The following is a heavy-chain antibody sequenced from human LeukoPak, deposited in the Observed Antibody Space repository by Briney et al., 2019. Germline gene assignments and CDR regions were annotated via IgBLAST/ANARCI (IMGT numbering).Heavy chain of an antibody. D-gene: IGHD3-10*01. V-gene: IGHV5-51*01. J-gene: IGHJ2*01. CDR3: ARGSSGSYSRWWYSDL. CDR1: GYSFTSYW. CDR2: IYPGDSDT. Sequence: KPGESLKISCKGSGYSFTSYWIGWVRQMPGKGLEWMGIIYPGDSDTRYSPSFQGQVTISADKSISTAYLQWSSLKASDTAMYYCARGSSGSYSRWWYSDLWGRGTLVTVSS.